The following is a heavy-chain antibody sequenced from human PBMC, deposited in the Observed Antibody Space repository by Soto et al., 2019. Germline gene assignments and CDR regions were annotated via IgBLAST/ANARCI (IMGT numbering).Heavy chain of an antibody. CDR3: ARHFRRDGYNYFDY. V-gene: IGHV4-39*01. J-gene: IGHJ4*02. CDR2: IYYSGST. D-gene: IGHD5-12*01. Sequence: PSETLSVTCTVSVGSISISSYYWGWIRQPPGKGLEWIGSIYYSGSTYYNPSLKSRVTISVDTSKNQFSLKLSSVTAADTAAYYCARHFRRDGYNYFDYWGQGTMVTVSS. CDR1: VGSISISSYY.